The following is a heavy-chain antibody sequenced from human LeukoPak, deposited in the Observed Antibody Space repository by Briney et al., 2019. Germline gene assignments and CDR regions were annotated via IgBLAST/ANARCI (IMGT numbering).Heavy chain of an antibody. CDR3: ARGENSGSYFSYFDS. CDR1: AGSFSGHY. J-gene: IGHJ5*01. V-gene: IGHV4-34*01. D-gene: IGHD3-10*01. CDR2: IDHTGRS. Sequence: PSEARSLTCAVYAGSFSGHYWAWIRQPPGKGLEWNGEIDHTGRSTYNPSLTGRVPISKDSSKNQFSLSLGSVIAAGTAVYFCARGENSGSYFSYFDSWAQGTPVTVSS.